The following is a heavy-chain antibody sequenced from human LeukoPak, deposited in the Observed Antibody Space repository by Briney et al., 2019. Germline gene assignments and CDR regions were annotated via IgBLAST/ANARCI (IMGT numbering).Heavy chain of an antibody. CDR2: IYYSGST. CDR3: ARHEEEDGYNAKTFDF. V-gene: IGHV4-39*01. J-gene: IGHJ4*02. D-gene: IGHD5-24*01. CDR1: GGSISSSSYY. Sequence: SETLSLTCTVSGGSISSSSYYWGWIRQPPGKGLVWIGSIYYSGSTYYNPSLKSRVTISVDTSKNQFSLKLSSVTAADTAVYYCARHEEEDGYNAKTFDFWGQGTLVTVSS.